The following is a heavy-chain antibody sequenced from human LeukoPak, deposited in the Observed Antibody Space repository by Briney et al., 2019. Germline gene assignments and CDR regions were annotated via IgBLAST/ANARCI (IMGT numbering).Heavy chain of an antibody. CDR3: ARDGYSGNDGL. J-gene: IGHJ4*02. Sequence: SXTLXXTCTVSGGSISTYYWSWIRQPPGKGLEWIGYIYHSGSTKYNPSLKSRVTISVDTSKNQFSLKLSSVTAADTAVYYCARDGYSGNDGLWGQGTLVTVSS. D-gene: IGHD5-12*01. V-gene: IGHV4-59*01. CDR1: GGSISTYY. CDR2: IYHSGST.